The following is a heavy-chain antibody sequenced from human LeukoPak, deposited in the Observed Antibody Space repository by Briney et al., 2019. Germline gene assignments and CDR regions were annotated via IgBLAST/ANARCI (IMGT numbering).Heavy chain of an antibody. CDR3: VRLTVGAGS. V-gene: IGHV3-48*01. CDR2: ISGSSSTI. Sequence: GGSLRLSCAASGFTFSSYNMNWVRQAPGKGLEWVSYISGSSSTIYYADSVKGRFTISRDNAKKSLYLQMNSLRAEDTAVYYCVRLTVGAGSWGQGTLVTVSS. CDR1: GFTFSSYN. D-gene: IGHD1-26*01. J-gene: IGHJ5*02.